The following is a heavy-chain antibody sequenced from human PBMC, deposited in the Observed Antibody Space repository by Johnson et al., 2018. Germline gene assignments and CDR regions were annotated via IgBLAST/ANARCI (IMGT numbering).Heavy chain of an antibody. Sequence: QVQLVQSGGGVVQPGRSLRLSCAASGFTFSSYAMHWVRQAPGKGLEWVAVISYDGSNKYYVDSVKGRFTISRDNAKNSLYMQMNSLRAEDTAVYYCARDIGDYYYYYMDVWGKGTTVTVSS. CDR1: GFTFSSYA. CDR3: ARDIGDYYYYYMDV. V-gene: IGHV3-30-3*01. CDR2: ISYDGSNK. J-gene: IGHJ6*03. D-gene: IGHD3-10*01.